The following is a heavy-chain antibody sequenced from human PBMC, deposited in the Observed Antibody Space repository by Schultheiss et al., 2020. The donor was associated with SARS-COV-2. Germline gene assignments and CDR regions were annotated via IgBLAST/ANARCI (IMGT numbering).Heavy chain of an antibody. CDR1: GGSISSGDYY. CDR3: ARESVGSSSFGY. J-gene: IGHJ4*02. D-gene: IGHD6-6*01. Sequence: SETLSLTCTVSGGSISSGDYYWSWIRQHPGKGLEWIGYIYYSGSTYYNPSLKSRVTISVDTSKNQFSLKLSSVTAADTAVYYCARESVGSSSFGYWGQGTLVTVSS. CDR2: IYYSGST. V-gene: IGHV4-31*03.